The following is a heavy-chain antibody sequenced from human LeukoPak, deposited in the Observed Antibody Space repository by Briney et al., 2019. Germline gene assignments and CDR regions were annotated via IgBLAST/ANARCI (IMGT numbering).Heavy chain of an antibody. J-gene: IGHJ4*02. D-gene: IGHD3-9*01. CDR3: ARGMTYYDILTGYYKGEYYFDY. V-gene: IGHV4-61*01. Sequence: SETLSLTCTVSGGSLSSSSYYWGWIRQPPGKGLEWIGYVYYSGRTNSNPSLKSRVTISVDTSKNQFSLKLSSVTAADTAIYYCARGMTYYDILTGYYKGEYYFDYWGQGTLVTVSS. CDR1: GGSLSSSSYY. CDR2: VYYSGRT.